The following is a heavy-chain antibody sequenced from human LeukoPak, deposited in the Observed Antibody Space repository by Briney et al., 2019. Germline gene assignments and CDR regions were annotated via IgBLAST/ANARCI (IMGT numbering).Heavy chain of an antibody. J-gene: IGHJ5*02. D-gene: IGHD3-10*01. CDR3: ARRYYYGSGSYLFP. Sequence: GESLRLSCAASGFTFTTYWMSWVRQFPGKGLEWVANINQDGTEKYYVDSVKGRFTISRDNAKNSLYLQMNSLRAEDTAMYYCARRYYYGSGSYLFPWGQGTLVTVSS. CDR2: INQDGTEK. CDR1: GFTFTTYW. V-gene: IGHV3-7*01.